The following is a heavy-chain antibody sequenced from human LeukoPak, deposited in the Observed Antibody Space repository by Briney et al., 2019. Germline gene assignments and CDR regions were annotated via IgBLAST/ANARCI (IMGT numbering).Heavy chain of an antibody. J-gene: IGHJ4*02. CDR3: ARDHALFDY. CDR1: GFTFSSYG. CDR2: IWYDGSNK. V-gene: IGHV3-33*01. Sequence: GGSLRLSCAASGFTFSSYGMHWVRQAPGRGLGWVAVIWYDGSNKYYADSVKGRFTISRDNSKNTLYLQMNSLRAEDTAVYYCARDHALFDYWGQGTLVTVSS.